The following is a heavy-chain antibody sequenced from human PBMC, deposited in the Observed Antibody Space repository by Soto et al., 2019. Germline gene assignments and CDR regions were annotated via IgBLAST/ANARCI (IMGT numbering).Heavy chain of an antibody. Sequence: QVHLVESGGDLVKPGGSLRLSCAASGFTFSDHYMSWIRQAPGKGLEWVSYMTRSGSSSSYADSGKGRFTISSDNAKNALYLQMNSLRGDDTAVYYCARELSGIYFAFDLWGQGTMVTVSS. CDR1: GFTFSDHY. D-gene: IGHD1-26*01. CDR2: MTRSGSSS. J-gene: IGHJ3*01. V-gene: IGHV3-11*01. CDR3: ARELSGIYFAFDL.